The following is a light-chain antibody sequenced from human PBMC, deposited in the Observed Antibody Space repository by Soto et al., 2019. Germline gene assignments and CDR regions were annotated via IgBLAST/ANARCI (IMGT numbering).Light chain of an antibody. CDR2: DAS. V-gene: IGKV1-5*01. CDR1: QSVSGW. Sequence: DIQMTQSPSTLAASVGDTVTVTCRASQSVSGWLAWYQQKPGEAPKLLIYDASTLQSGVPSRFSGSGSGTDFTLTISCLQSEDFATYYCQQYYSYPRTFGQGTKVDIK. CDR3: QQYYSYPRT. J-gene: IGKJ1*01.